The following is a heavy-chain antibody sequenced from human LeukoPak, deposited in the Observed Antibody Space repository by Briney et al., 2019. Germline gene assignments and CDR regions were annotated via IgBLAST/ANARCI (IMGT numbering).Heavy chain of an antibody. CDR3: ARAVGATSAFDV. CDR2: INHRGST. V-gene: IGHV4-34*01. J-gene: IGHJ3*01. Sequence: SETLSLTCAVYGGSFSGYYWSWIRQPPGKGLEWIGEINHRGSTNYNPSLKSRVTISVDTSTNQFSLQLSSVTAADTAVYYCARAVGATSAFDVWGQGTMVTVSS. CDR1: GGSFSGYY. D-gene: IGHD1-26*01.